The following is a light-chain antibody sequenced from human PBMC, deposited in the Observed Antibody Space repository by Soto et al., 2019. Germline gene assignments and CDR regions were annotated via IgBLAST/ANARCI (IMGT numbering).Light chain of an antibody. CDR3: QHYNSYSEA. V-gene: IGKV3D-15*01. CDR1: ESVMRN. CDR2: GAY. J-gene: IGKJ1*01. Sequence: EIVMTQSPATLSVSPGERATLSCRASESVMRNYLAWYQHKPGQSPRLLIYGAYSRATGIPDRFSGSGSGTEFTLTISSLQPDDFATYYWQHYNSYSEAFGQGTKVDIK.